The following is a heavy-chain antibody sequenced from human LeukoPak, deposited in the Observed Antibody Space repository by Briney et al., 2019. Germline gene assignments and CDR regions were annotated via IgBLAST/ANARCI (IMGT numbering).Heavy chain of an antibody. D-gene: IGHD2/OR15-2a*01. Sequence: GGSLRLSCAASGFTFSSSAMSWVRQAPGKGLEWVSGISWNSGTIGYADSVKGRFTISRDNAKNSLYLQMNSLRAEDTALYYCASREYRKDAFDIWGQGTMVTVSS. V-gene: IGHV3-9*01. J-gene: IGHJ3*02. CDR3: ASREYRKDAFDI. CDR2: ISWNSGTI. CDR1: GFTFSSSA.